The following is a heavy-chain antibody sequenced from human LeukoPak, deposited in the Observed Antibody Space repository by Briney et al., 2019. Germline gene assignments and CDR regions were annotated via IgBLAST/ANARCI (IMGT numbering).Heavy chain of an antibody. CDR1: GGSFSDYY. J-gene: IGHJ4*02. CDR3: ARGRGQSYYYDSSGYSV. D-gene: IGHD3-22*01. V-gene: IGHV4-34*01. CDR2: INHSGST. Sequence: SETLSLTCAVYGGSFSDYYWSWIRQPPGKGLEWIGEINHSGSTNYNPSLKSRVTISVDTSKNQFSLKLSSVTAADTAVYYCARGRGQSYYYDSSGYSVWGQGTLVTVSS.